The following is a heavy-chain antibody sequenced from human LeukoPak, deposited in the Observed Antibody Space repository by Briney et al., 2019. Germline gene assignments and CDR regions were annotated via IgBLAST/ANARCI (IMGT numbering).Heavy chain of an antibody. Sequence: PGRSLRLSCAASGFTFSSYAMHWVRQAPGKGLEWVAVISYDGSNKYYADSVKGRFTISRDNSKNTLYLQMNSLRAEDTAVYYCAGILDDAFDIWGQGTMVTVSS. CDR1: GFTFSSYA. CDR2: ISYDGSNK. CDR3: AGILDDAFDI. J-gene: IGHJ3*02. V-gene: IGHV3-30-3*01. D-gene: IGHD1-14*01.